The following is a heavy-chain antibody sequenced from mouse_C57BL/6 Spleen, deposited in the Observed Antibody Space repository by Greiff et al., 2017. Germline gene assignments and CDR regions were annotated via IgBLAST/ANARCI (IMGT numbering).Heavy chain of an antibody. J-gene: IGHJ4*01. Sequence: EVQGVESGGGLVKPGGSLKLSCAASGFTFSDYGMHWVRQAPEKGLEWVAYISSGSSTIYYADTVKGRFTISRDNAKNTLFLHMTSLRSEDTAMYYCARHGNYFYAMDYWGQGTSVTVSS. CDR3: ARHGNYFYAMDY. V-gene: IGHV5-17*01. D-gene: IGHD2-1*01. CDR1: GFTFSDYG. CDR2: ISSGSSTI.